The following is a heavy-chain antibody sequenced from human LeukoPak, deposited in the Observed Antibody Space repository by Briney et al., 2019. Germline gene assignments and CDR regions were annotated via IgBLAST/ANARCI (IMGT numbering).Heavy chain of an antibody. CDR1: GGSINFYY. CDR2: INYSGST. CDR3: ERVQDNWFDP. V-gene: IGHV4-59*01. J-gene: IGHJ5*02. Sequence: SETLSLTCTVSGGSINFYYWTWIRQPPGKGLEWIGYINYSGSTNCNPSLKSRVTISVDTSKNQFSLKLSSVTAADTAVYYCERVQDNWFDPWGQGTLVTVSS.